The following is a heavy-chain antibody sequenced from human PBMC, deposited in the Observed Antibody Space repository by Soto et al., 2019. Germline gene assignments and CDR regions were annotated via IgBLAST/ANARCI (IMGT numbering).Heavy chain of an antibody. J-gene: IGHJ6*02. D-gene: IGHD2-2*01. V-gene: IGHV4-31*03. CDR2: IYYSGST. CDR1: GGSISSGGYY. Sequence: SETLSLTCTVSGGSISSGGYYWSWIRQHPGKGLEWIGYIYYSGSTYYNPSLKSRVTISVDTSKNQFSLKLSSVTAVDTAVYYCASFSSTSWGTYYYYYGMDVRGQGTTVTVSS. CDR3: ASFSSTSWGTYYYYYGMDV.